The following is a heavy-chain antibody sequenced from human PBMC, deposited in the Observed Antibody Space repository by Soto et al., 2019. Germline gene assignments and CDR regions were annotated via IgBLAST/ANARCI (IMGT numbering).Heavy chain of an antibody. Sequence: SETLSLTCTVSGGSVSSGRFYWSWIRQPPGKGLEWIGYVYYSGNTKYNPSLESRITISADTSKNQFSLRVTPVTAADTAVYYCAKYRRTDAEGYTLDSWGQDIALTVSS. V-gene: IGHV4-61*01. J-gene: IGHJ4*02. CDR1: GGSVSSGRFY. CDR3: AKYRRTDAEGYTLDS. CDR2: VYYSGNT. D-gene: IGHD2-15*01.